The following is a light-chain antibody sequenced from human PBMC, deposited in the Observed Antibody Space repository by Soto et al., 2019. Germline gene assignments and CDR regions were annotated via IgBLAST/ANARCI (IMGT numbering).Light chain of an antibody. J-gene: IGLJ2*01. Sequence: QSVLTQPPSASASLGASVKLTCTLNTGHSDHAIAWHQQQPDKGPRYLLKINTDGGHNRGDGIPDRFSGSRSGADYYLTISSLHSEDDGDFYCQTWGSGVRGVFGGGTKLTVL. CDR3: QTWGSGVRGV. CDR2: INTDGGH. CDR1: TGHSDHA. V-gene: IGLV4-69*01.